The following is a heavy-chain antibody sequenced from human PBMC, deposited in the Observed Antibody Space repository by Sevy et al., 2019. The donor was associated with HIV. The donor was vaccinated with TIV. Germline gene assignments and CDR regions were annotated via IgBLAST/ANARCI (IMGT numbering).Heavy chain of an antibody. CDR1: GYTFTSYG. D-gene: IGHD3-10*01. V-gene: IGHV1-18*01. CDR3: ARDQGVLMVRGVGWFDP. CDR2: ISAYNGNT. Sequence: ASVKVSCKASGYTFTSYGISWVRQAPGQGLEWMGWISAYNGNTNYAQKLQGRVTMTTDTSTSTAYMELRSLRSDDTAMYYCARDQGVLMVRGVGWFDPWGPGTLVTVSS. J-gene: IGHJ5*02.